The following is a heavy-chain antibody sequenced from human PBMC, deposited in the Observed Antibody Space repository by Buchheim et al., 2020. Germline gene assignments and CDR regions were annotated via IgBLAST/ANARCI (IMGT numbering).Heavy chain of an antibody. D-gene: IGHD4-17*01. CDR2: ISSSGSTI. CDR3: AREVGETVTLYYYYGMDV. J-gene: IGHJ6*02. Sequence: EVQLVESGGGLVQPGGSLRLSCAASGFTFSSYEMNWVRQAPGKGLEWVSYISSSGSTIYYADSVKGRFTISRDNAKNSLYLQMNSLRAEDTAVYYCAREVGETVTLYYYYGMDVWGQGTT. V-gene: IGHV3-48*03. CDR1: GFTFSSYE.